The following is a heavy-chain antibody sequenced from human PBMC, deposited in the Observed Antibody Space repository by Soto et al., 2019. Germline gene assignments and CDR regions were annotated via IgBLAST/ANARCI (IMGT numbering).Heavy chain of an antibody. CDR2: IYYNGNT. CDR3: ARHQDDYRHYDSSGYPIYYFDY. Sequence: SETLSLTCTVSGGSISSGDYYWSWIRQLPGKDLEWIAYIYYNGNTYYTPSLKSRATISLDTSRNQFFLNLNSVTAADTAVYYCARHQDDYRHYDSSGYPIYYFDYWGQGTLVTVSS. CDR1: GGSISSGDYY. J-gene: IGHJ4*02. V-gene: IGHV4-31*03. D-gene: IGHD3-22*01.